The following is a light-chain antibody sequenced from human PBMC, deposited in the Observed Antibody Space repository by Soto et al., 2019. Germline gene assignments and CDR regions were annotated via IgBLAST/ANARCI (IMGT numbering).Light chain of an antibody. V-gene: IGKV3-11*01. CDR3: QQRSNWPLT. Sequence: EIVLTQPPATLSLSPGERPTLSCRASQSVSSYLAWYQQKPGQXHRXXIYDASNRATGIPARFSGSGSGTDFTITISSLEPEDFEVYYGQQRSNWPLTFGGGTKVDIK. CDR2: DAS. J-gene: IGKJ4*01. CDR1: QSVSSY.